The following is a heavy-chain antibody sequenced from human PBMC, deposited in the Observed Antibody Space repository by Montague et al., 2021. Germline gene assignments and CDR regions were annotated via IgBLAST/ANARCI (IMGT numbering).Heavy chain of an antibody. J-gene: IGHJ5*02. CDR3: ARMYHYDRSIDP. D-gene: IGHD3-22*01. V-gene: IGHV4-39*01. CDR2: IYYPGPT. CDR1: NGPFVIRLSH. Sequence: SETLSLTCTSTNGPFVIRLSHSAWIPSRPGPGLDCLVTIYYPGPTSFSTSFKTRVTISQHTSKRQFSLTLSSVTAADTAIYYCARMYHYDRSIDPWGQGTLLSLSS.